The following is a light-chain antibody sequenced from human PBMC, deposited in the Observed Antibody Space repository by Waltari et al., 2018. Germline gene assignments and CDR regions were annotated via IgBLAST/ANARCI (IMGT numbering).Light chain of an antibody. CDR3: LQYKTLHT. V-gene: IGKV1-5*03. CDR2: QAS. Sequence: DIQMTQSPSTLSASVGDRVSITCRASQSISQWLAWVQQKPGKAPKLLIAQASNLENGVPSRFSGSGSGTEFTLTISSLQPDDSATDYCLQYKTLHTFGQGTKLEIK. CDR1: QSISQW. J-gene: IGKJ2*01.